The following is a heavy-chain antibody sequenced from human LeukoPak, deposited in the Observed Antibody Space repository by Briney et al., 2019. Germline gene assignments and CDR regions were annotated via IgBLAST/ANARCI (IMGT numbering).Heavy chain of an antibody. V-gene: IGHV1-69*05. CDR3: ARDRYSSSWYDY. J-gene: IGHJ4*02. D-gene: IGHD6-13*01. CDR1: GGTFSSYA. CDR2: IIPIFGTA. Sequence: ASVKVSCKASGGTFSSYAISWVRQAPGQGLEWMGGIIPIFGTANYARKFQGRVTITTDESTSTAYMELSSLRSEDTAVYYCARDRYSSSWYDYWGQGTLVTVSS.